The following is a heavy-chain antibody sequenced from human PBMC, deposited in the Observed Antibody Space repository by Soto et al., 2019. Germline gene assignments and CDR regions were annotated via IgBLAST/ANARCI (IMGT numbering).Heavy chain of an antibody. V-gene: IGHV3-30-3*01. CDR1: GFTFSSYA. J-gene: IGHJ4*02. CDR2: ISYDGSNK. CDR3: CSVTSFDY. Sequence: SLRLSCAASGFTFSSYAMHWVRQAPGKGLEWVAVISYDGSNKYYADSVKGRFTISRDNSKNTLYLQMNSLRAEDTAVYYCCSVTSFDYWGQGTLVTVSS. D-gene: IGHD4-4*01.